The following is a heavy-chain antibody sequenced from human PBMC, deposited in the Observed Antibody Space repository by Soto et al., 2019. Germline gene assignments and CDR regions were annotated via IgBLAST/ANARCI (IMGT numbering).Heavy chain of an antibody. CDR1: GGTFSSYA. J-gene: IGHJ6*02. CDR3: ARGALTIFGVDRHYYYYGMDV. V-gene: IGHV1-69*13. D-gene: IGHD3-3*01. CDR2: IIPIFGTA. Sequence: ASVKVSCKASGGTFSSYAISWVRQAPGQGLEWMGGIIPIFGTANYAQKFQGRVTITADESTSTAYMELSSLRSEDTAVYYCARGALTIFGVDRHYYYYGMDVWGQGTTVTVSS.